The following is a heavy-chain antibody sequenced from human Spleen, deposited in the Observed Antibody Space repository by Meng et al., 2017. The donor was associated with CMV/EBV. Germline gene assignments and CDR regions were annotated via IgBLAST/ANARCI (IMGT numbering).Heavy chain of an antibody. J-gene: IGHJ4*02. CDR1: GGSFSGYY. V-gene: IGHV4-34*01. CDR2: INHSGST. D-gene: IGHD2-2*01. CDR3: ARGSPEYQPPLPY. Sequence: QVQLQQWGAGRLKPSETLSLTCAVYGGSFSGYYWSWIRQPPGKGLEWIGEINHSGSTNYNPSLKSRVTISVDTSKNQFSLKLSSVTAADTAVYYCARGSPEYQPPLPYWGQGTLVTVSS.